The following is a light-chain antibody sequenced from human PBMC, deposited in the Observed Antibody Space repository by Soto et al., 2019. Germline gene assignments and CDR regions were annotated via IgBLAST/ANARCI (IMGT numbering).Light chain of an antibody. Sequence: EIVMTQSPATLSVSPGERATLSCRASQSVSSDLAWYHQKPGQAPRLLIYGASTRATGIPARFSGSGSGTDFTLTINSLQSEDFAVYYCQQYNNWPWTFGQGTKVDIK. CDR3: QQYNNWPWT. V-gene: IGKV3-15*01. CDR2: GAS. CDR1: QSVSSD. J-gene: IGKJ1*01.